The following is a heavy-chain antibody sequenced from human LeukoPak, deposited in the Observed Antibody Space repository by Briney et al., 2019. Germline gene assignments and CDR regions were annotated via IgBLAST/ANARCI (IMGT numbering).Heavy chain of an antibody. CDR3: ARDEKYSYWAY. Sequence: SETLSLTCTVSGGSFSSSSYYWSWIRQPPGKGLEWIGEINHSGSTNYNPSLKSRVTISVDTSKNQFSLKLSSVTAADTAVYYCARDEKYSYWAYWGQGTLVTVSS. V-gene: IGHV4-39*07. D-gene: IGHD5-18*01. CDR2: INHSGST. CDR1: GGSFSSSSYY. J-gene: IGHJ4*02.